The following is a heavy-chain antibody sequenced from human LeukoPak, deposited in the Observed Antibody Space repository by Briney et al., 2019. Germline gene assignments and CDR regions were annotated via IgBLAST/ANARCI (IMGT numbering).Heavy chain of an antibody. CDR1: GFTFSSYS. D-gene: IGHD2-8*01. J-gene: IGHJ4*02. Sequence: GGSLRLSCAASGFTFSSYSMNWVRQASGKGLEWVSSISSSSSYIYYADSVKGRFTISRDNAKNSLYLQMNSLRAEDTAVYYCAIDAYAGAPSSSGYWGQGTLVTVSS. CDR3: AIDAYAGAPSSSGY. CDR2: ISSSSSYI. V-gene: IGHV3-21*01.